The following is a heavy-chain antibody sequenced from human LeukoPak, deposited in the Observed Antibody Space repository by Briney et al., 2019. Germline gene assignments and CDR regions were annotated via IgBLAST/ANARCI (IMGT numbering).Heavy chain of an antibody. J-gene: IGHJ4*02. D-gene: IGHD6-13*01. CDR1: GYTFTGYN. CDR2: LNPSGGT. V-gene: IGHV1-46*01. Sequence: ASVKVSCKASGYTFTGYNMHWVRQAPGQGLEWVGILNPSGGTSYAQNLQGRITMTRDTSTSTLYMELSSLRSEDTAVYYCAREGVAGTGLDFWGQGTLVTVSS. CDR3: AREGVAGTGLDF.